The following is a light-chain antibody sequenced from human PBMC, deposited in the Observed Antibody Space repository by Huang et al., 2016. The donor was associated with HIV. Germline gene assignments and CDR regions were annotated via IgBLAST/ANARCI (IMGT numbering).Light chain of an antibody. CDR2: AAS. V-gene: IGKV1-6*02. Sequence: AIQLTQSPSSLSASVGDRVTITCRASQDITNALGWYQQKPGKAPKLLISAASTLRSGGPSRFRGSGSGTDFTLTLSSQQPEDVATYFCLQDFTYPRTFGQGTRVEI. J-gene: IGKJ1*01. CDR1: QDITNA. CDR3: LQDFTYPRT.